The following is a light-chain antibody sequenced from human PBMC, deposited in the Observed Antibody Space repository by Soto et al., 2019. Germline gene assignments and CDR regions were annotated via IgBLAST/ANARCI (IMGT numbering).Light chain of an antibody. J-gene: IGKJ5*01. CDR3: QQYGNSLIT. Sequence: EIVFAQSPGTLSLSPGEKATLSCRAIQSVSNNYLAWYQQKPGQAPRLLIYGASSRATGIPDRFSGSGSGTDFTLSISRLEPEDFAVYYCQQYGNSLITFGQGTRLEIK. CDR1: QSVSNNY. CDR2: GAS. V-gene: IGKV3-20*01.